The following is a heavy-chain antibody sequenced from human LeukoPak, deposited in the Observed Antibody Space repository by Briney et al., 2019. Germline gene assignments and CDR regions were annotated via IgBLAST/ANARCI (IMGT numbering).Heavy chain of an antibody. D-gene: IGHD5-18*01. J-gene: IGHJ4*02. CDR2: MNPNSGNT. Sequence: ASVKVSCKASGYTFTSFDINWVRQATGQGLEWMGWMNPNSGNTGYAQKFQGRVTMTRNTSISTAYMELSSLRSEDTAVYYCARGLGGTLMVTRGGVHFDYWGQGTLVTVSS. CDR1: GYTFTSFD. CDR3: ARGLGGTLMVTRGGVHFDY. V-gene: IGHV1-8*01.